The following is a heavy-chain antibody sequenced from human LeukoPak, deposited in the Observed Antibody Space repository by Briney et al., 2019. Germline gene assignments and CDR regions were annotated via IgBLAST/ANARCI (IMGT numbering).Heavy chain of an antibody. D-gene: IGHD6-6*01. CDR3: ARVKYSRVVGAFDY. J-gene: IGHJ4*02. Sequence: GGSPRLSCAASGFTFSSYEMNWARQAPGKGLEWVSYISSSGSSIYYADSVKGRFTISRDNAKNSLYLQMNSLRAEDTAVYYCARVKYSRVVGAFDYWGQGTLVTVSS. V-gene: IGHV3-48*03. CDR2: ISSSGSSI. CDR1: GFTFSSYE.